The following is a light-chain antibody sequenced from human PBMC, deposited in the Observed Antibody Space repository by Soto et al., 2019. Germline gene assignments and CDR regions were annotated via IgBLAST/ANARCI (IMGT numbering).Light chain of an antibody. CDR1: SSDVGSYNY. CDR3: ISYTTSSTVV. Sequence: QSALTQPASVSGSPGQSITISCTGTSSDVGSYNYVSWYQQHPGKAPKLMIYEVSNRPSGVSNRFSGSKSGNTASLTISGLQAEDEADYYCISYTTSSTVVFGGGTKLTVL. CDR2: EVS. V-gene: IGLV2-14*01. J-gene: IGLJ2*01.